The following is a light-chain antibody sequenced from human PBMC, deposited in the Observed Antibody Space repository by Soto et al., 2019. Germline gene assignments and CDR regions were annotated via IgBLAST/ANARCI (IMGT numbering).Light chain of an antibody. J-gene: IGKJ4*01. Sequence: DIEMTQSPSLLSASVGDRVTITCRASQSISTFLNWYQQKLGKAPKLLIYAASSLRNGVPSRFSGSVSGTDFTLTISSLQPEDFATYYCQQSYSLPLTFGGGTKVEIK. CDR3: QQSYSLPLT. CDR2: AAS. CDR1: QSISTF. V-gene: IGKV1-39*01.